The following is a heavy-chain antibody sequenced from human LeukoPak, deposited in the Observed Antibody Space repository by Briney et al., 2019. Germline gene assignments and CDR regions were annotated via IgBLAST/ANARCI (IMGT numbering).Heavy chain of an antibody. D-gene: IGHD4-17*01. Sequence: GGSLRLSCAASGFSFISYGMHWVRQAPGKGLEWVGVISDHGRSKDYADSVKGRFTISRDNSKDTLYLQMNSLRDEDTAVYYCAKRPSDYGDYVSYFDYWGQGTLVTVSS. CDR2: ISDHGRSK. V-gene: IGHV3-30*18. CDR1: GFSFISYG. CDR3: AKRPSDYGDYVSYFDY. J-gene: IGHJ4*02.